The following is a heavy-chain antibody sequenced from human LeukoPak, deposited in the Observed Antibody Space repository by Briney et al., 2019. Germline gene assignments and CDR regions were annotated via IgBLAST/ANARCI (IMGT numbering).Heavy chain of an antibody. CDR2: IYSSGST. V-gene: IGHV4-59*01. Sequence: PSETLSLTCTVSGGSISSYHWSWIRQPPGKGLQWIGFIYSSGSTDYNPSLKSRVTISLDTSKNQFSLRVSSVTSADTAVYYCARGAYSSSSNWFDPWGQGTLVTVSS. CDR1: GGSISSYH. D-gene: IGHD6-6*01. CDR3: ARGAYSSSSNWFDP. J-gene: IGHJ5*02.